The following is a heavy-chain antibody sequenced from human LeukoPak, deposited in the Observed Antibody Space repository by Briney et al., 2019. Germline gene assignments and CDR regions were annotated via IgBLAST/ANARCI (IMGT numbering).Heavy chain of an antibody. Sequence: ASVKVSCKASGYTFTSYDINWVRQATGQGLEWMGWVNPNSGHTGFAQKFQGNVSMTSNTAISTADMEVRSLSSEDTAVYYCARGASGSSCRGGSCPYFDYWGQGTLVSVSS. CDR3: ARGASGSSCRGGSCPYFDY. J-gene: IGHJ4*02. CDR1: GYTFTSYD. V-gene: IGHV1-8*01. D-gene: IGHD2-15*01. CDR2: VNPNSGHT.